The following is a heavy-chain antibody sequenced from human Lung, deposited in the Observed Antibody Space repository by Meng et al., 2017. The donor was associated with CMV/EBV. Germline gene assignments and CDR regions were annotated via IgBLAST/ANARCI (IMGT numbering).Heavy chain of an antibody. Sequence: GESXKISCSASGFTFNNYAMTWVRQAPGKGLEWVSTVLGTGPTYYADYVKGRFTISRDDSRNTLFLQLNSLRDEDTAVFYCARGDSSTTRLGFDYWGLGTLVTVSS. CDR2: VLGTGPT. V-gene: IGHV3-23*01. J-gene: IGHJ4*02. CDR1: GFTFNNYA. D-gene: IGHD6-13*01. CDR3: ARGDSSTTRLGFDY.